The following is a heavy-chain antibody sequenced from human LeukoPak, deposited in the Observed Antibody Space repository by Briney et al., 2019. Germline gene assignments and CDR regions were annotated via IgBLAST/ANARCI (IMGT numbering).Heavy chain of an antibody. J-gene: IGHJ6*02. CDR2: ISSSSSYI. CDR3: ARVNAVTTDPYYYGMDV. CDR1: GFTFSYYS. Sequence: GGSLSLSCAASGFTFSYYSMNWVRQAPGKGLEWVSSISSSSSYIYYADSVKGRFTISRDNAKNSLYLQMNSLRAEDTAVYYCARVNAVTTDPYYYGMDVWGQGTTVTVSS. D-gene: IGHD4-17*01. V-gene: IGHV3-21*01.